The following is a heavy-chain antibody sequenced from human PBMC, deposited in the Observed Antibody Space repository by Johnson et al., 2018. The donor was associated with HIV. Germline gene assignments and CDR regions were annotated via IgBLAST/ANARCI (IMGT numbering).Heavy chain of an antibody. Sequence: QVQLVESGGGVVQPGGSLRLSCAGSGFTFSSYGMHWVRQAPGKGLEWVSFIRYDGSDKHYADSVKGRFTISRDNSKNTLYLQMNSLRAGDTAVYYCSRLPTGYSRDGFDIWGQGTMVTVSS. CDR1: GFTFSSYG. CDR3: SRLPTGYSRDGFDI. D-gene: IGHD5-18*01. V-gene: IGHV3-30*02. CDR2: IRYDGSDK. J-gene: IGHJ3*02.